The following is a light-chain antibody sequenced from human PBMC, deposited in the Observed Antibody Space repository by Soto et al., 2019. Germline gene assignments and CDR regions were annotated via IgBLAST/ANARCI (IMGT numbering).Light chain of an antibody. CDR2: SNN. Sequence: QSALTQPASVSGAPGQSITMSCTGTSSDVGGYNLVSWYQQHPGKAPKLLIYSNNQRPSGVPDRFSGSRSGTSASLAISGLQSDYEADYYVAAWDDSLSGRVMFGGGTKVTVL. V-gene: IGLV2-14*02. CDR1: SSDVGGYNL. J-gene: IGLJ3*02. CDR3: AAWDDSLSGRVM.